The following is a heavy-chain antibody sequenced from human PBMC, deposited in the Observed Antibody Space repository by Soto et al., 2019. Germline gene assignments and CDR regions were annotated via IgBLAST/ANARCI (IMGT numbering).Heavy chain of an antibody. D-gene: IGHD3-10*01. CDR3: ASDTSGSPTLDAFDI. CDR2: IKQDGSEK. V-gene: IGHV3-7*01. CDR1: GFTFSSYW. J-gene: IGHJ3*02. Sequence: AGGSLRLSCAASGFTFSSYWMSWVRQAPGKGLEWVANIKQDGSEKYYVDSVKGRFTISRDNAKNSLYLQMNSLRAEDTAVYYCASDTSGSPTLDAFDIWGQGTMVTVSS.